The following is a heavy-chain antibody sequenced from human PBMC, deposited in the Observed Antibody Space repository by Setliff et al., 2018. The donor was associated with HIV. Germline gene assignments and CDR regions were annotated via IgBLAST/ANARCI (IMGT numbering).Heavy chain of an antibody. V-gene: IGHV4-39*01. CDR2: IYYSGST. Sequence: PSETLSLTCNVSGDSIKSSTYHWGWIRQSSGKGLEWIGSIYYSGSTYYNPSLKSRVTISVDTSKNQFSLKLSSVTAADTAVYYCARHRNLDRRGEAFDIWGQGTMVTVSS. CDR1: GDSIKSSTYH. J-gene: IGHJ3*02. CDR3: ARHRNLDRRGEAFDI. D-gene: IGHD3-10*01.